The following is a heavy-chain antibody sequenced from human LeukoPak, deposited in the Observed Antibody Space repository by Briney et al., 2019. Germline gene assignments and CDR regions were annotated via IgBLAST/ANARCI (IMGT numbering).Heavy chain of an antibody. CDR3: ATDYYYGSGTEYYYYGMDV. V-gene: IGHV4-30-4*01. Sequence: SETLSLTCTVSGGCISSGDYYWSWIRQPPGKGLEWSGYVYYSGSTYYNPSLKSRVTISVDTSKNQFSLKLSSVTAADTAVYYCATDYYYGSGTEYYYYGMDVWGKGTTVTVSS. J-gene: IGHJ6*01. CDR2: VYYSGST. D-gene: IGHD3-10*01. CDR1: GGCISSGDYY.